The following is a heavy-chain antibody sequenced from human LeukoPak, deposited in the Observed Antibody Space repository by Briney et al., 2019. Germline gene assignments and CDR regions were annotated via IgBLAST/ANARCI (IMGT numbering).Heavy chain of an antibody. Sequence: PGGSLRLSCAASGFTVSNNYMNWVRQAPGKGLEWVSVMYSGGTTYYADSVKGRFSISRDKSKNTVFLQMSGLKAEDTAVYYCASPSSGQSFDIWGQGTTVTVSS. CDR2: MYSGGTT. CDR3: ASPSSGQSFDI. J-gene: IGHJ3*02. CDR1: GFTVSNNY. V-gene: IGHV3-53*01. D-gene: IGHD3-22*01.